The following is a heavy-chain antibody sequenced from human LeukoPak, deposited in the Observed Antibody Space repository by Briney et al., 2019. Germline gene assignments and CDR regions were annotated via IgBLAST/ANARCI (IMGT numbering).Heavy chain of an antibody. CDR3: ARGGNVVVVPAARYYYYMDV. V-gene: IGHV4-38-2*02. CDR2: IYHSGST. Sequence: SETLSLTCTVSGYSISSGYYWGWIRQPPGKGLEWIGSIYHSGSTYYNPSLKSRVTISVDTSKNQFSLKLSSVTAADTAVYYCARGGNVVVVPAARYYYYMDVWGKGTTVTISS. CDR1: GYSISSGYY. J-gene: IGHJ6*03. D-gene: IGHD2-2*01.